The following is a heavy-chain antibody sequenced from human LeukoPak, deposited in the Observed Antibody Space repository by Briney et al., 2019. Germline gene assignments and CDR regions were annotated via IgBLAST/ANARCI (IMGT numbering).Heavy chain of an antibody. CDR1: GFTVSSNY. V-gene: IGHV3-66*01. J-gene: IGHJ4*02. D-gene: IGHD3-22*01. CDR2: IYSGGST. CDR3: ARSHLWNSDTSGRDY. Sequence: GGSLRLSCAASGFTVSSNYMSWVRQAPGKGLEWVSVIYSGGSTYYADSVEGRFTISRDNSKNTLYLQMNSLRAEDTAVYYCARSHLWNSDTSGRDYWGQGTLVTVSS.